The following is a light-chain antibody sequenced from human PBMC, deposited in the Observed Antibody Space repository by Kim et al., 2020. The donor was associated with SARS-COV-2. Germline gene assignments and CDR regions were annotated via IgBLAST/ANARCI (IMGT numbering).Light chain of an antibody. CDR1: QAISNY. CDR2: AAS. Sequence: SASVGDRVTITCRASQAISNYLAWYQQRPGKVPKLLIFAASTLQSGVPSRFSGSGSGTDFTLTISSLQPEDVATYYCQKYNSAPTFGQGTRLEIK. CDR3: QKYNSAPT. V-gene: IGKV1-27*01. J-gene: IGKJ5*01.